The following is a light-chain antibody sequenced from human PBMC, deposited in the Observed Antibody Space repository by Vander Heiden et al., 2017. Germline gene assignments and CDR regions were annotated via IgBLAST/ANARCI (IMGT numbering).Light chain of an antibody. CDR3: NSRVSSGNPG. CDR1: SLRSYY. Sequence: SSELTQDPAVSVALGQTVRITCQGDSLRSYYASWYQQKPGQSHVLVIYGKNNRPSAIPDRFSGSSSGNTASLTITGAQAEDEADYYCNSRVSSGNPGFGGGTKLTVL. CDR2: GKN. V-gene: IGLV3-19*01. J-gene: IGLJ3*02.